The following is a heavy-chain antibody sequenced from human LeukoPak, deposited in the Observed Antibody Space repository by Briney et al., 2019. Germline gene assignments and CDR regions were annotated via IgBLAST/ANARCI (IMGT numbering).Heavy chain of an antibody. CDR3: ASFCGSGRAYYFDY. Sequence: SQTLSLTCAVSGGSISSGGYSWSWIRQPPGKGLEWIGYIYHSGSTCYDPSLKSRVTISVDRSKNQFSLKLSSVTAADTAVYYCASFCGSGRAYYFDYWGQGTLVTVSS. V-gene: IGHV4-30-2*01. D-gene: IGHD3-10*01. J-gene: IGHJ4*02. CDR1: GGSISSGGYS. CDR2: IYHSGST.